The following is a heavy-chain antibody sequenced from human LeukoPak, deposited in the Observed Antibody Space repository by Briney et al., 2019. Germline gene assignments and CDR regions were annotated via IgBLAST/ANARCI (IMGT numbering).Heavy chain of an antibody. J-gene: IGHJ4*02. CDR3: ARYCSGGSCYVQGDY. Sequence: GESLKISCKGSGYSFASYRIGWVRQMPGKGLEWMGIIYPGDSDTRYSPSFQGQVTISADKSISTAYLQWSSLKASDTAMYYCARYCSGGSCYVQGDYWGQGTLVTVSS. D-gene: IGHD2-15*01. CDR2: IYPGDSDT. V-gene: IGHV5-51*01. CDR1: GYSFASYR.